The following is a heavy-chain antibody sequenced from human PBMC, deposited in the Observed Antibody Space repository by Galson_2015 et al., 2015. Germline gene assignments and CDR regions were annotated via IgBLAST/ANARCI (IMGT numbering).Heavy chain of an antibody. CDR2: IYYSGST. CDR1: GGSVSSGSYY. V-gene: IGHV4-61*01. J-gene: IGHJ3*02. Sequence: SETLSPTCTVSGGSVSSGSYYWSWIRQPPGKGLEWIGYIYYSGSTNYNPSLKSRVTISVDTSKNQFSLKLSSVTAADTAVYYCARAPSPEYSSRQNAFDIWGQGTMVTVSS. CDR3: ARAPSPEYSSRQNAFDI. D-gene: IGHD6-6*01.